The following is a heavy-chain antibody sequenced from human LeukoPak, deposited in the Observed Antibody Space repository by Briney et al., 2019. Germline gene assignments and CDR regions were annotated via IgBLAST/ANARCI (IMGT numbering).Heavy chain of an antibody. D-gene: IGHD2-2*01. Sequence: GGSLRLSCAASGFTVSSNYMSWVRQAPGKGLEWVSVIYSGGSTYYADSVKGRFTISRDNSKNTLYLQMNSLRAEDTAVYYCAREVGIYCSSTSCYGGGFDYWGQGTLVTVSS. CDR2: IYSGGST. V-gene: IGHV3-53*01. CDR1: GFTVSSNY. J-gene: IGHJ4*02. CDR3: AREVGIYCSSTSCYGGGFDY.